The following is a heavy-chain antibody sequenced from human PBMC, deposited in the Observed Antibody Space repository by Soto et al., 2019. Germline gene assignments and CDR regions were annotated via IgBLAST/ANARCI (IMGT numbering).Heavy chain of an antibody. J-gene: IGHJ4*02. CDR3: AREGIAAALDY. CDR2: ISSRSSYI. V-gene: IGHV3-21*01. Sequence: EVQLVESGGGLVKPGGSLRLSCAASGFTFSSYSMNWVRQAPGKGLEWVSSISSRSSYIYYADSVKGRFTISRDNAKNSLYLQVNSLRAEDTAVYYCAREGIAAALDYWGQGTLVTVSS. D-gene: IGHD6-13*01. CDR1: GFTFSSYS.